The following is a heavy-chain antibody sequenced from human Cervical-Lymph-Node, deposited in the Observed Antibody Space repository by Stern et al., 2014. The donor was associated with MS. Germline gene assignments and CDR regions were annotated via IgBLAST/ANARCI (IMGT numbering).Heavy chain of an antibody. CDR1: GASVKSGGYY. Sequence: QVQLQESGPGLVKPSETLSLTCTVSGASVKSGGYYWSWIRQAPGKGLEGIGNVYHSGTTIYNPSLKSRVIISVDTSNKQFFLKLSSVTAADTALYYCARVFRGYPGDHVAFDYWGQGTLVTVSS. CDR2: VYHSGTT. V-gene: IGHV4-61*08. CDR3: ARVFRGYPGDHVAFDY. D-gene: IGHD4-17*01. J-gene: IGHJ4*02.